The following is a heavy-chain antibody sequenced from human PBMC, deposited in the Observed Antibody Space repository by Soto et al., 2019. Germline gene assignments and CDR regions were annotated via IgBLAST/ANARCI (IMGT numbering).Heavy chain of an antibody. CDR2: ISVSGNII. V-gene: IGHV3-48*03. CDR1: GFSFNTYE. D-gene: IGHD6-13*01. Sequence: EVQLVESGGDLVQPGGSLRLSCAASGFSFNTYEFNWVRQAPGKGLEWISYISVSGNIIKYADSVKGRFTISRDNAENSLHLQMTNLSVDDTVIYFCVRDTMRASAAASLDYWGQGTQVIVSS. J-gene: IGHJ4*02. CDR3: VRDTMRASAAASLDY.